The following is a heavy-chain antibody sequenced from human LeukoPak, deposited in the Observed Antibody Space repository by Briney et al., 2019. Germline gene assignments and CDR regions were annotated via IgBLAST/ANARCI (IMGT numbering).Heavy chain of an antibody. V-gene: IGHV1-18*01. CDR1: GYIFISYD. CDR3: ARDRGIAAPGTLGSHYYGMDV. Sequence: ASVKVSCKASGYIFISYDISWVRQAPGQGLEWMGWISTYKGNTNYAQKFQGRVTMTTDTSTSTAYMELRSLRSDDTAVYYCARDRGIAAPGTLGSHYYGMDVWGQGTTVTVSS. D-gene: IGHD6-13*01. J-gene: IGHJ6*02. CDR2: ISTYKGNT.